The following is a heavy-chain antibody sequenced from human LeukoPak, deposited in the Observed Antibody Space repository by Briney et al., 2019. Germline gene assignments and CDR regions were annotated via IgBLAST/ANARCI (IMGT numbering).Heavy chain of an antibody. V-gene: IGHV1-69*13. CDR2: IIPIFGTA. CDR1: GGTFSSYA. CDR3: ARGYGGNEIDY. J-gene: IGHJ4*02. D-gene: IGHD4-23*01. Sequence: SVKVSCKASGGTFSSYAISWVRQAPGQGLEWMGGIIPIFGTANYAQKFQGRVTITADESTSTAYMDLSSLRSEDTAVYYCARGYGGNEIDYWGQGTLVSVSS.